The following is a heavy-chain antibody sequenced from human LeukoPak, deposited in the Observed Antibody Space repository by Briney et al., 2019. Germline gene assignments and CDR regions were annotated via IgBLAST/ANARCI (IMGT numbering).Heavy chain of an antibody. J-gene: IGHJ6*03. CDR3: ARAWGDYSNWGYYYYYMDV. V-gene: IGHV4-39*01. Sequence: SETLSLTCTVSGGSNSSSSYYWGWIRQPPGKGLEWIGSIYYSGSTYYSPSLKSRVTISVDTSKNQFSLKLSSVTAADTAVYYCARAWGDYSNWGYYYYYMDVWGKGTTVTVSS. CDR2: IYYSGST. D-gene: IGHD4-11*01. CDR1: GGSNSSSSYY.